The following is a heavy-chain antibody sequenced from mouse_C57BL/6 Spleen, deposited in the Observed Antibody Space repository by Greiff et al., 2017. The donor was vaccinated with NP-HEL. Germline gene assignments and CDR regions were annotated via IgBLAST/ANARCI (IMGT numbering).Heavy chain of an antibody. CDR2: IDPEDGET. CDR1: GFNIKDYY. Sequence: EVQLQQSGAELVKPGASVKLSCTASGFNIKDYYMHWVKQRTEQGLEWIGRIDPEDGETKYAPTFQGKATITADTSSNTAYLQLSSLTSEDTAVYYCAPSSYTGMDYWGQGTSVTVSS. J-gene: IGHJ4*01. CDR3: APSSYTGMDY. V-gene: IGHV14-2*01. D-gene: IGHD1-1*01.